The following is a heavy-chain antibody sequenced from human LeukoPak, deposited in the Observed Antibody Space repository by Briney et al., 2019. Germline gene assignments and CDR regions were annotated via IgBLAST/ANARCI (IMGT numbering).Heavy chain of an antibody. CDR3: ARGGGDYAPFDY. Sequence: GGSLRLSCAASRFSFRSYSMNWVRQAPGKGLEWVSYISSTSTIYYADSVKGRFTISRDNAKNSLYLQMNSLTDEDAAVYYCARGGGDYAPFDYWGRGTLVTVSS. CDR2: ISSTSTI. J-gene: IGHJ4*02. D-gene: IGHD2-21*02. CDR1: RFSFRSYS. V-gene: IGHV3-48*02.